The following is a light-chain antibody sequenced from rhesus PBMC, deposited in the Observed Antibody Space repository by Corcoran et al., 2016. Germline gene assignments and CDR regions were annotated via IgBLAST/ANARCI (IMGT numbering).Light chain of an antibody. Sequence: EIVLTQSPTSMAVSQGERVTISCTASSSVSTSYLHWYQQKPGFPPRLLVYRTSSLASGVPARFSGSGSGTSYTLTISRMEAEDAANYYCQQGNSIPWTFGQGTKMEIK. V-gene: IGKV3-42*01. CDR3: QQGNSIPWT. CDR2: RTS. CDR1: SSVSTS. J-gene: IGKJ1*01.